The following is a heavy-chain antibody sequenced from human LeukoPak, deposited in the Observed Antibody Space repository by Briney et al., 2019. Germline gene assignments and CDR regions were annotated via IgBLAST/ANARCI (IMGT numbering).Heavy chain of an antibody. Sequence: GGSLRLSCAASGFTFSNSGMNWVRQAPGKGLEWVSSISSSSSYIYYADSVKGRFTISRDNSKNTLYLQMNSLRAEDTAVYYCAKDYGGNSGKDAFDIWGQGTMVTVSS. V-gene: IGHV3-23*01. J-gene: IGHJ3*02. CDR1: GFTFSNSG. CDR2: ISSSSSYI. D-gene: IGHD4-23*01. CDR3: AKDYGGNSGKDAFDI.